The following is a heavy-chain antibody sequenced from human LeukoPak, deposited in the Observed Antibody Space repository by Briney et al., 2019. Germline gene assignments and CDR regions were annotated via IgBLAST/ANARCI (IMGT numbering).Heavy chain of an antibody. CDR1: GFTFSSYA. CDR2: ISGSGGST. CDR3: ATPNRRPTPRFLDYFDY. V-gene: IGHV3-23*01. J-gene: IGHJ4*02. D-gene: IGHD1-14*01. Sequence: GGSLRLSCAASGFTFSSYAMSWVRQAPGKGLEWVSAISGSGGSTYYADSVKGRFTISRDNSKNTLYLQMNSLRAEDTAVYYCATPNRRPTPRFLDYFDYWGQGTLVTVSS.